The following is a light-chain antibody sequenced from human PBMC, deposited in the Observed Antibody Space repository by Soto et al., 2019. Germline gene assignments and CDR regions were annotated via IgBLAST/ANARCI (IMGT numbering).Light chain of an antibody. V-gene: IGLV1-44*01. CDR2: RNN. CDR3: AARDDSLNAVI. Sequence: QSVLTQPPSASGTPGQSVTISCSGSSSNIGGHSVDWYQQLPGTAPKLLIFRNNQRPSGVPDRFSGSKSGTSASLAISGLRSEDEADYYCAARDDSLNAVIFGGGTKLTVL. CDR1: SSNIGGHS. J-gene: IGLJ2*01.